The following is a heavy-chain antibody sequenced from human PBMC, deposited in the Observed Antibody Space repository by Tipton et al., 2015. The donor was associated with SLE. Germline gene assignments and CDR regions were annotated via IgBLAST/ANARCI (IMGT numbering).Heavy chain of an antibody. CDR1: GFTFTDYW. D-gene: IGHD4-17*01. V-gene: IGHV3-7*01. J-gene: IGHJ4*02. Sequence: SLRLSCAASGFTFTDYWMTWVRQAPGKGLEWVASIEEDGSDIYFVGSVKGRFTISRDNAKNSLFLQMNSLRAEDTAVYYCARLGDYGNFDYWGQGTLVTVSS. CDR3: ARLGDYGNFDY. CDR2: IEEDGSDI.